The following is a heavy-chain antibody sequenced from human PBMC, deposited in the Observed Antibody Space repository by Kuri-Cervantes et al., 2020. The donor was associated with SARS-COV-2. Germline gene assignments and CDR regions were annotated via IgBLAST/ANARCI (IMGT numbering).Heavy chain of an antibody. CDR3: ARQMMSSITIFGVVITRNWFDP. D-gene: IGHD3-3*01. V-gene: IGHV4-39*01. J-gene: IGHJ5*02. Sequence: ESLKISCTVSGGSISSYYWGWIRQPPGKGLEWIGSIYYSGSTYYNPSLKSRVTISVDTSKNQFSLKLSSVTAADTAVYYCARQMMSSITIFGVVITRNWFDPRGQGTLVTVSS. CDR1: GGSISSYY. CDR2: IYYSGST.